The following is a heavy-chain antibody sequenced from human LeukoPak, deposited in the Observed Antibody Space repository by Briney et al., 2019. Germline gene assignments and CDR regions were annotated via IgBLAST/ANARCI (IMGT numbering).Heavy chain of an antibody. Sequence: GGSLRLSCAASGFTFSDYAMHWVRQAPGKGLEYVSAISSNGGSTYYANSVKGRFTISRDNSKNTLYLQMGSLRAEDMAVYYCARLGSLDYWGQGTLVTVSS. D-gene: IGHD1-26*01. CDR3: ARLGSLDY. J-gene: IGHJ4*02. CDR1: GFTFSDYA. CDR2: ISSNGGST. V-gene: IGHV3-64*01.